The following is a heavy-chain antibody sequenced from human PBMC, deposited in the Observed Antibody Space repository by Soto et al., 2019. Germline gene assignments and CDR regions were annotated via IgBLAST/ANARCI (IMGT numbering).Heavy chain of an antibody. CDR3: ARAGNWNSEFDY. Sequence: QVQLVESGGGVVQPGRSLRLSCAASGFTFSSYAMHWVRQAPGKGLEWVAVISYDGSNKYYADSVKGRFTISRDNSKNTLYLQMNSLSAEDTAVYYCARAGNWNSEFDYWGQGTLVTVSS. J-gene: IGHJ4*02. V-gene: IGHV3-30-3*01. D-gene: IGHD1-7*01. CDR2: ISYDGSNK. CDR1: GFTFSSYA.